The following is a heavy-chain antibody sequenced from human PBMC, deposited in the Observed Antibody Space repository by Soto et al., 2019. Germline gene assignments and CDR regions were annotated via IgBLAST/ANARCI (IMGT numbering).Heavy chain of an antibody. CDR2: IIPDFGTG. Sequence: QVLLVQSGAEVRKPGSSVNVSCKASGGTFNSYAISWVRQAPGQGLEWMGGIIPDFGTGNSAQKFRGRVSIIADVSTTTVYMGLSGLTSEDTAVYYCARERGGYNRGDFEFWGQGTQVTVSS. D-gene: IGHD1-26*01. CDR3: ARERGGYNRGDFEF. V-gene: IGHV1-69*01. CDR1: GGTFNSYA. J-gene: IGHJ4*02.